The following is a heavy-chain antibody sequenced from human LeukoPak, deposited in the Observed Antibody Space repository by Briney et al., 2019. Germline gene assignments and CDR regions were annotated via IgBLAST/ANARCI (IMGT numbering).Heavy chain of an antibody. D-gene: IGHD6-19*01. Sequence: ASVKVSCKASGYTFTSYGISWVRQAPGQGLEWMGWISAYNGNTNYAQKLQGRVTMTTDTSTSTAYMELRSLRSDDTAVYYCARVFTISSGWYRSFDYWAREPWSPSPQ. J-gene: IGHJ4*02. CDR1: GYTFTSYG. CDR2: ISAYNGNT. V-gene: IGHV1-18*01. CDR3: ARVFTISSGWYRSFDY.